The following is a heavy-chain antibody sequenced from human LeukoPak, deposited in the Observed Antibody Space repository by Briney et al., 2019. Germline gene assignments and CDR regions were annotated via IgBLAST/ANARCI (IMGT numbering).Heavy chain of an antibody. J-gene: IGHJ6*02. D-gene: IGHD6-13*01. Sequence: GGSLRLSCAASGFTVSSNYMSWVRQAPGKGLEWVSVIYSGGSTYYADSVKGRFTISRDNSKNTLYLQMNSLRAEDTAVYYCARPGVAAAAGTPYYYYGMDVWGQGTTVTVSS. CDR1: GFTVSSNY. CDR3: ARPGVAAAAGTPYYYYGMDV. V-gene: IGHV3-53*01. CDR2: IYSGGST.